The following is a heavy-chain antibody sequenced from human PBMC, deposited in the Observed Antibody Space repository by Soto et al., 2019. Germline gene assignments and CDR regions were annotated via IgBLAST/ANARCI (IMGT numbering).Heavy chain of an antibody. CDR1: GYSFTKYY. J-gene: IGHJ5*02. Sequence: GASVKVSCKASGYSFTKYYLHWLRQAPGQGLEWMAIINPSSGDTTYAQKFQGRVTVTSYTSTSTVYMELRSLTSEDTAIYYCARVALSGGGWLDPWGQGTLVTVSS. D-gene: IGHD1-26*01. CDR3: ARVALSGGGWLDP. V-gene: IGHV1-46*01. CDR2: INPSSGDT.